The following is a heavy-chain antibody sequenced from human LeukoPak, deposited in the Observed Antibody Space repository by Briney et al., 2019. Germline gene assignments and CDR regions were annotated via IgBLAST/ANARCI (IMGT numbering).Heavy chain of an antibody. Sequence: SETLSLTCTVSGGSISSSSYYWGWIRQPPGKGLEWIGSIYYSGSTYYNPSLKSRVTISVDTSKNQFSLKLSSVTAADTAVYYCARAAVVVPAAILEVNFDYWGQGTLVTVSS. J-gene: IGHJ4*02. D-gene: IGHD2-2*02. CDR2: IYYSGST. CDR1: GGSISSSSYY. CDR3: ARAAVVVPAAILEVNFDY. V-gene: IGHV4-39*07.